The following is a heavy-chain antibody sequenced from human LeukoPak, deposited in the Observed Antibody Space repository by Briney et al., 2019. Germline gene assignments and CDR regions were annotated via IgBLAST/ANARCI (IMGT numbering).Heavy chain of an antibody. D-gene: IGHD5-12*01. V-gene: IGHV3-23*01. J-gene: IGHJ3*02. CDR3: AKDRERLRFTEFYAFDI. Sequence: GGSLRLSCAASGFTFSSYAMSWVRQAPGKGLEWVAAISGSGGSTNYADSAKGRFTISRDNSKNTLYLQMKSLRAENTAVYYCAKDRERLRFTEFYAFDIWGQGTMVTVSS. CDR1: GFTFSSYA. CDR2: ISGSGGST.